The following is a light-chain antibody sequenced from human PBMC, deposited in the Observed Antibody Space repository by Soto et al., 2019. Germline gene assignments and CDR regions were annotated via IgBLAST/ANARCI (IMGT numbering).Light chain of an antibody. V-gene: IGLV2-23*02. CDR3: CSYAGSSTSYV. CDR2: EVS. J-gene: IGLJ1*01. Sequence: QSALTQPASVSGSPGQSITISCTGTSSDVGSYNLVSWYQQHPGKAPKLMIYEVSKRPSGVSNRFSGSKSGNTASLTISGLPAEDEADYYCCSYAGSSTSYVFGTGTKVTVL. CDR1: SSDVGSYNL.